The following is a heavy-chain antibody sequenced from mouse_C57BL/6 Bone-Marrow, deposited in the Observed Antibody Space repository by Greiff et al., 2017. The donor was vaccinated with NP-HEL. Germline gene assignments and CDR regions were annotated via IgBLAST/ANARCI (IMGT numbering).Heavy chain of an antibody. CDR2: IDPSDSYT. CDR1: GYTFTSYW. J-gene: IGHJ1*03. Sequence: QVQLQQPGAELVMPGASVKLSCKASGYTFTSYWMHWVKQRPGQGLAWIGEIDPSDSYTNYNQKFKGKSTLTVDKSSSTAYMQLSSLTSEDSAVYYCARGSWYFDVWGTGTTVTVSS. V-gene: IGHV1-69*01. CDR3: ARGSWYFDV.